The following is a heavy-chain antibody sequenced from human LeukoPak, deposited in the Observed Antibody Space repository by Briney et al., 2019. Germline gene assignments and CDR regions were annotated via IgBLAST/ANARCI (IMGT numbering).Heavy chain of an antibody. J-gene: IGHJ4*02. D-gene: IGHD6-13*01. CDR1: GFTFDDYA. V-gene: IGHV3-9*01. CDR3: AKDMGGSSSWGFDY. Sequence: PGRSLRLSCAASGFTFDDYAMHWVRQAPGKGLEWVSGISWDSGSIGYADSVQGRFTISRDNAKNSLYLQMNSLRAEDTALYYCAKDMGGSSSWGFDYWGQGTLVTVSS. CDR2: ISWDSGSI.